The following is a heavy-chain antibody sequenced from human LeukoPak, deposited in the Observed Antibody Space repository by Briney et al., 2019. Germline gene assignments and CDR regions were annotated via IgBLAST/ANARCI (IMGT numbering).Heavy chain of an antibody. CDR1: GGTFSSYA. V-gene: IGHV1-69*13. CDR3: ARDGYGSGSEFDAFDI. CDR2: IIPIFGTA. J-gene: IGHJ3*02. Sequence: SVKVSCKASGGTFSSYAISWVRQAPGQGLEWMGGIIPIFGTANYAQKFQGRVTITADESTSTAYMELSSPRSEDTAVYYCARDGYGSGSEFDAFDIWGQGTMVTVSS. D-gene: IGHD3-10*01.